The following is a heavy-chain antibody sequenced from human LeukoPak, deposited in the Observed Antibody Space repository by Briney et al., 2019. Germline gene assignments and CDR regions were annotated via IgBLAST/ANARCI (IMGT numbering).Heavy chain of an antibody. CDR2: IDSDGSST. V-gene: IGHV3-74*01. CDR3: ARDPAPQGWFDL. J-gene: IGHJ5*02. CDR1: GFTFRNYW. Sequence: SGGSLRLPCAASGFTFRNYWMHWVRQAPGKGLVWVSRIDSDGSSTTYADSVKGRFTISRDNAKNTLYLQMNSLRVEETAVYYCARDPAPQGWFDLWGQGTLVTVSS.